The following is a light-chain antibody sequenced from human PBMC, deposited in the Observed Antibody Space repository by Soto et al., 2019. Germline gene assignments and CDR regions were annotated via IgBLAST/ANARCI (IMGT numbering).Light chain of an antibody. V-gene: IGKV3-11*01. CDR1: QSVSSY. Sequence: EIVLTQSPATLSLSPGERVTLSCRASQSVSSYLAWYQQKAGQPPRLLIYDASNRATGIPARFSGSGSGTDFTLTISGLETEDFAVYYCQERSNWPLVTFGPGTRVDV. CDR3: QERSNWPLVT. J-gene: IGKJ3*01. CDR2: DAS.